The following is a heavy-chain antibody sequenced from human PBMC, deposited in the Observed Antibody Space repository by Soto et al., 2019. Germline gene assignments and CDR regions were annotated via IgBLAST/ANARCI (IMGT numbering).Heavy chain of an antibody. CDR1: GFSFRNYW. CDR3: ARGTPTPGIDS. Sequence: GRSLTLSCEASGFSFRNYWMNWVRQAPWKGLEWVVNINQDGSEKHYVDSVKGRFTVSRDNAKSSLYLQMDSLRAEDTAVYYCARGTPTPGIDSWGQGTLVTVSS. J-gene: IGHJ4*02. D-gene: IGHD1-26*01. V-gene: IGHV3-7*03. CDR2: INQDGSEK.